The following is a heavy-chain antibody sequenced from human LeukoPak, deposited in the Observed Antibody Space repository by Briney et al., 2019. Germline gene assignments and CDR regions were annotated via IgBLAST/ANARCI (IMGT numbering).Heavy chain of an antibody. Sequence: GASVKASCKASGYTFTSYAMHWVRQAPGQRLEWMGWINAGNGNTKYSQKFQGRVTITRDTSASTAYMELSSLRSEDTAVYYCAWGDSSGWYYFDYWGQGTLVTVSS. D-gene: IGHD6-19*01. CDR2: INAGNGNT. J-gene: IGHJ4*02. V-gene: IGHV1-3*01. CDR1: GYTFTSYA. CDR3: AWGDSSGWYYFDY.